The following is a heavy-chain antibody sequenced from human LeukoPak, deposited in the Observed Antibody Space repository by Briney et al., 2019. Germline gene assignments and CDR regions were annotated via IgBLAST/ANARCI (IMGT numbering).Heavy chain of an antibody. Sequence: SETLSLTCAASGGSISTNNWWSWVRQPPGKGLEWIGEIYHTGSTNYSPSLRSRVTMSIDKSNNQFSLNLNSVTAADTAVYYCAKSGDYLWDYWGQGTPVTVSS. D-gene: IGHD3-16*01. CDR3: AKSGDYLWDY. CDR1: GGSISTNNW. J-gene: IGHJ4*02. V-gene: IGHV4-4*02. CDR2: IYHTGST.